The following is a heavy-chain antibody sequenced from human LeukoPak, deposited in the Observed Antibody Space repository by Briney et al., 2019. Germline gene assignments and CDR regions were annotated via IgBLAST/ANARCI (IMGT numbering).Heavy chain of an antibody. Sequence: SETLSLTCTVSGDSISSYHWSWIRQPPGRGLEWIGYIYYSGNTYYNPSLKSRVTISVDTSKNQFSLKLTSVTAADTAVYYCARRGIAAAGGDFDYWGQGTLVTVSS. CDR2: IYYSGNT. V-gene: IGHV4-59*08. CDR1: GDSISSYH. J-gene: IGHJ4*02. D-gene: IGHD6-13*01. CDR3: ARRGIAAAGGDFDY.